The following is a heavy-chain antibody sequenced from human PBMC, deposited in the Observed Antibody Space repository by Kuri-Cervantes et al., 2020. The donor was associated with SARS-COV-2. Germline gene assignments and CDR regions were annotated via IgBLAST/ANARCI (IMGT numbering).Heavy chain of an antibody. CDR1: GFTFGDYA. CDR2: IRSKPFGATT. J-gene: IGHJ1*01. V-gene: IGHV3-49*03. Sequence: GESLKISCTASGFTFGDYALTWFRQAPGKGLEWVGFIRSKPFGATTEYAASVKGRFTISRDDSKNTLYLQMNSLKTEDTAVYYCAKVYGDIVVVPAAKYFQHWGQGTLVTVSS. D-gene: IGHD2-2*01. CDR3: AKVYGDIVVVPAAKYFQH.